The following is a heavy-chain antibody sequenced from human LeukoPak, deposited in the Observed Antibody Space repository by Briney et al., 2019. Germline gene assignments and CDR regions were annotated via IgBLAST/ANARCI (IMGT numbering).Heavy chain of an antibody. CDR1: GYTFTSYG. CDR2: MNPNSGNT. V-gene: IGHV1-8*02. Sequence: ASVKVSCKASGYTFTSYGINWVRQATGQGLEWMGWMNPNSGNTGCAQKFQGRVTMTRNTSISTAYMELSSLRSEDTAVYYCARGGGYCSGGSCYSSAFDIWGQGTMVTVSS. D-gene: IGHD2-15*01. J-gene: IGHJ3*02. CDR3: ARGGGYCSGGSCYSSAFDI.